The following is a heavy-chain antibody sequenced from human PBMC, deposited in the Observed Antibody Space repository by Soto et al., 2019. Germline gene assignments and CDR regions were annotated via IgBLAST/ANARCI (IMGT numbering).Heavy chain of an antibody. CDR1: GFTFSSYS. J-gene: IGHJ6*03. V-gene: IGHV3-48*01. CDR3: ATCGGSCYYYYYYMDV. D-gene: IGHD2-15*01. CDR2: ISSSSSTI. Sequence: GGSLRLSCAASGFTFSSYSMNWVRQAPGKGLEWVSYISSSSSTIYYADSVKGRFTISRDNAKNSLYLQMNSLRAEDTAVYYCATCGGSCYYYYYYMDVWGKGTTVTVSS.